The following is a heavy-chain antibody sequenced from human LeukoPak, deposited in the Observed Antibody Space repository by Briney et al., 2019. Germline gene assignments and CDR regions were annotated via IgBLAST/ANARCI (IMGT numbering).Heavy chain of an antibody. D-gene: IGHD3-10*01. V-gene: IGHV3-11*01. CDR1: GFTFSDYY. CDR3: ARPVYGSGSYYSNWFDP. Sequence: GGSLRLSCAASGFTFSDYYMSWIRQAPGKGLEWVSYISSSGSTIYYADSVKGRFTISRDNAKYSLYLQMNSLRAEDTAVYYCARPVYGSGSYYSNWFDPWGQGTLVTVSS. CDR2: ISSSGSTI. J-gene: IGHJ5*02.